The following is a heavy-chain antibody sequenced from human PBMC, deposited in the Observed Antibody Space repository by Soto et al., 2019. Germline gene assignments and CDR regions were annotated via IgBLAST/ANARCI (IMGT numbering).Heavy chain of an antibody. D-gene: IGHD3-3*01. CDR3: ARDLGVLRFLEWSLGFDY. V-gene: IGHV1-18*01. CDR1: GYTFTSYG. Sequence: ASVKVSCKASGYTFTSYGISWVRQAPGQGLEWMGWISAYNGNTNFAQKLQGRVTMTTDTSTSTAYMELRSLRSDDTAVYYCARDLGVLRFLEWSLGFDYWGQGTLVTVSS. CDR2: ISAYNGNT. J-gene: IGHJ4*02.